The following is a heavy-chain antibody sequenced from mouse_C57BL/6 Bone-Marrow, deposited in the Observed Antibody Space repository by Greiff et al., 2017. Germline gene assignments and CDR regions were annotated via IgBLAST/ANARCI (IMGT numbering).Heavy chain of an antibody. Sequence: VQVVESGPELVKPGASVKISCKASGYAFSSSWMNWVKQRPGKGLEWIGRIYPGDGDTNYNGKFKGKATLTADKSSSTAYMQLSSLTSEDSAVYFCARNRRLFAYWGQGTLVTVSA. CDR3: ARNRRLFAY. J-gene: IGHJ3*01. CDR2: IYPGDGDT. V-gene: IGHV1-82*01. CDR1: GYAFSSSW.